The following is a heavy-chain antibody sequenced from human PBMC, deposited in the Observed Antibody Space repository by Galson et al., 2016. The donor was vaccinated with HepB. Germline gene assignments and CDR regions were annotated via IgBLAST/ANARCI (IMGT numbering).Heavy chain of an antibody. V-gene: IGHV2-70*11. J-gene: IGHJ4*02. CDR3: ARVVSRAGHFDS. CDR1: GFSLSTSGMC. D-gene: IGHD3-10*01. CDR2: IDWDDDK. Sequence: PALVKPTQTLTLTCTFSGFSLSTSGMCVSWIRQPPGKALEWLARIDWDDDKYYTTSLKTRLTISKDTSKNQVVLRMTNVDPVDTATYYCARVVSRAGHFDSWGQGTLVTVSS.